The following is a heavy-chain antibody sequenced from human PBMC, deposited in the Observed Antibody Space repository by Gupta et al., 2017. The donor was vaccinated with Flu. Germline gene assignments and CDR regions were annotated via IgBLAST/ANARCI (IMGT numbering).Heavy chain of an antibody. Sequence: EVQLVESGGGLVKPGGSLRLSCAASGFTFSNAWMSWVRQAPGKGLEWVGRIKSKTDGGTTDYAAPVKGRFTISRDDSKNTLYLQMNSLKTEDTAVYYCTTVLSIRLGELSLYQDYFDYWGQGTLVTVSS. V-gene: IGHV3-15*01. D-gene: IGHD3-16*02. CDR3: TTVLSIRLGELSLYQDYFDY. CDR2: IKSKTDGGTT. J-gene: IGHJ4*02. CDR1: GFTFSNAW.